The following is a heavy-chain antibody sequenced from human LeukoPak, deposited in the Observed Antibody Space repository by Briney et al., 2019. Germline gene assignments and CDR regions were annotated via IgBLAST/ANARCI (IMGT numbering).Heavy chain of an antibody. CDR2: ISGGGGST. V-gene: IGHV3-23*01. D-gene: IGHD3-10*01. CDR3: ANPIRGVINDY. CDR1: GXTFSSYA. Sequence: GGSLRLSWAASGXTFSSYAMSWVRQAPGKGLEWVSAISGGGGSTYYADSVKGRFTISRDNSKNTLYLQMNSLRAEDTAVYYCANPIRGVINDYWGQGTLVTVSS. J-gene: IGHJ4*02.